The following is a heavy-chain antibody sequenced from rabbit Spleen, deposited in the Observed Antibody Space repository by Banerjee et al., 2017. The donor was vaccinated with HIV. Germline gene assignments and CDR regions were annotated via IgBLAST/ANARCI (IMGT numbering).Heavy chain of an antibody. CDR1: GFDFSNYG. Sequence: QEQLVESGGGLVQPGGSLKLSCKASGFDFSNYGVSWVRQAPGKGLEWIGYIEPIFGTTYYACWVNGRFTISSHNAQNTLYLQLSSLTASDTATYFCARDPAYASVSTYNIPVLWGPGTLVTVS. CDR2: IEPIFGTT. V-gene: IGHV1S47*01. J-gene: IGHJ4*01. CDR3: ARDPAYASVSTYNIPVL. D-gene: IGHD1-1*01.